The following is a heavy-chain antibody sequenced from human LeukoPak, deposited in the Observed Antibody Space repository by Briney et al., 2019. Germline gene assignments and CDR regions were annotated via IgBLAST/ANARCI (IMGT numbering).Heavy chain of an antibody. J-gene: IGHJ4*02. Sequence: SETLSLTCTVSGGSISSYYWSWIRQPPGKGLEWIGYIYYSGSTNYNPSLKSRVTISVDTSKNQFSLKLSSVTAADTAVYYCARGPNRTMVRYWGQGTLVTVSS. D-gene: IGHD3-10*01. CDR1: GGSISSYY. V-gene: IGHV4-59*01. CDR3: ARGPNRTMVRY. CDR2: IYYSGST.